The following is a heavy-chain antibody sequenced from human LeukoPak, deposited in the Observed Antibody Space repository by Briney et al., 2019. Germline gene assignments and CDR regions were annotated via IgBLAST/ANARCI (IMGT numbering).Heavy chain of an antibody. CDR2: INHSGST. Sequence: PSETLSLTCAVYGGSFSGYYWSWIRQPPGKGLEWIGEINHSGSTNYNPSLKSRVTISVDTSKDQFSLKLSSVPAADKAVYYCARAPTRYDNMDYWGHGTLVSASS. J-gene: IGHJ4*03. D-gene: IGHD5-12*01. CDR3: ARAPTRYDNMDY. V-gene: IGHV4-34*01. CDR1: GGSFSGYY.